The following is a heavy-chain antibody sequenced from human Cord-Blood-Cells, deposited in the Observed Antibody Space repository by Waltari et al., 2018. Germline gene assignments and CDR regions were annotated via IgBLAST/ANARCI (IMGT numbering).Heavy chain of an antibody. V-gene: IGHV4-34*01. CDR1: GWFFSGHY. CDR3: ARGGGNSADAFDI. D-gene: IGHD2-21*02. J-gene: IGHJ3*02. CDR2: INHSGST. Sequence: QVQLQQWGAGLLKPSETLSLTCAVYGWFFSGHYWSWIRQPPGKGLEWIGEINHSGSTNYNPSLKSRVTISVDTSKNQFSLKLSSVTAADTAVYYCARGGGNSADAFDIWGQGTMVTVSS.